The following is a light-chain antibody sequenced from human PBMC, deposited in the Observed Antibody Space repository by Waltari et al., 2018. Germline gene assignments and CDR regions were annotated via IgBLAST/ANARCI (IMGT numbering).Light chain of an antibody. CDR3: QQTYTTPYT. CDR1: QYISDD. V-gene: IGKV1-39*01. Sequence: DIQMSQSPSSLSASVGDRVTITCRASQYISDDLHWYQQKPGKAPQLLIYTASTLQSGVPSRFSGSGSGSDFTLTISSLQPEDFATYCCQQTYTTPYTFGQGTRLEIK. J-gene: IGKJ2*01. CDR2: TAS.